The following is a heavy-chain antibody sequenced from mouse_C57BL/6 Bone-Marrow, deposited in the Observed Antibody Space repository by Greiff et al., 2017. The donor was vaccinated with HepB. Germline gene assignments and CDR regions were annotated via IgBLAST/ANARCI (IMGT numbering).Heavy chain of an antibody. V-gene: IGHV1-85*01. J-gene: IGHJ1*03. CDR1: GYTFTSYD. Sequence: VQLQQSGPELVKPGASVKLSCKASGYTFTSYDINWVKQRPGQGLEWIGWIYPRDGSTKYNEKFKGKATLTVDTSSSTANMELHSLTSEDSAVYFCARPSTMVTTEWYFDVWGTGTTVTVSS. CDR3: ARPSTMVTTEWYFDV. D-gene: IGHD2-2*01. CDR2: IYPRDGST.